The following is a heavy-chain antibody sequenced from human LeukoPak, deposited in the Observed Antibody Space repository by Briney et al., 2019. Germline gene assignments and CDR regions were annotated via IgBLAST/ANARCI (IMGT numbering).Heavy chain of an antibody. CDR1: GGSISSYY. Sequence: PSETLSLTCTVSGGSISSYYWSWIRQPPGKGLEWIGYIYYSGSTNYNPSLKSRVTISVDTSKNQFSLKLSSVTAADTAVYYCARDPRRSMIVVVIRTNDAFDIWGQGTMVTVSS. V-gene: IGHV4-59*12. D-gene: IGHD3-22*01. CDR3: ARDPRRSMIVVVIRTNDAFDI. CDR2: IYYSGST. J-gene: IGHJ3*02.